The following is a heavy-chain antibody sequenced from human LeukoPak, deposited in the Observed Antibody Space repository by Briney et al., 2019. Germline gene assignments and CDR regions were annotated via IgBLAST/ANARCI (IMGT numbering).Heavy chain of an antibody. CDR2: ISSSGSTI. CDR1: GFTFSDYY. V-gene: IGHV3-11*04. J-gene: IGHJ4*02. D-gene: IGHD3-3*01. Sequence: GGSLRLSCAASGFTFSDYYMSWIRQAPGKGLEWVSYISSSGSTIYYADSVKGRFTISRDNAKNSLYLQMNSLRAEDTAVYYCARHSTSDYDFWSGYPDCFDYWGQGTLVTVSS. CDR3: ARHSTSDYDFWSGYPDCFDY.